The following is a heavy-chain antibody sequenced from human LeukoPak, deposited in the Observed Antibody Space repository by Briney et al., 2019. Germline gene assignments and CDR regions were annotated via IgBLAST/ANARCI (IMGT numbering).Heavy chain of an antibody. D-gene: IGHD6-19*01. CDR1: GITFNSYT. CDR3: AKDAYLIAVAGNYFEY. J-gene: IGHJ4*02. Sequence: GGSLRLSCAASGITFNSYTMNWVRQAPGKGLEWVSSISSSSSYIYYAASVKGRFTISRDNAKNSLYLQMNSLRPEDTAVYYCAKDAYLIAVAGNYFEYWGQGTLVTVSS. CDR2: ISSSSSYI. V-gene: IGHV3-21*04.